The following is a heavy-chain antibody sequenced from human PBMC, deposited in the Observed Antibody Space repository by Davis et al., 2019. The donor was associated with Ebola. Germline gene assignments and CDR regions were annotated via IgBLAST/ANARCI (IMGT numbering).Heavy chain of an antibody. CDR3: VRQESYYGSVDY. CDR1: GYSFTSYW. V-gene: IGHV5-51*01. CDR2: IYPGDSDT. J-gene: IGHJ4*02. D-gene: IGHD3-10*01. Sequence: GESLKLPCKGSGYSFTSYWIAWVRQMPGKGLECMGIIYPGDSDTRYSPSFHGQVTISAEKSISTAYLQWTSLKASDSAMYYCVRQESYYGSVDYWGQGTLVTVSS.